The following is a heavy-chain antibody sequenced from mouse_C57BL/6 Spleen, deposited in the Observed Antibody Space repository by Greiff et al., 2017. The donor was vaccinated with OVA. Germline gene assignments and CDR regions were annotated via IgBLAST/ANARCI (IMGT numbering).Heavy chain of an antibody. J-gene: IGHJ1*03. Sequence: EVKVVESGEGLVKPGGSLKLSCAASGFTFSSYAMSWVRQTPEKRLEWVAYISSGGDYIYYADTVKGRFTISRDNARNTLYLQMSSLKSEDTAMYYCTTNYRYFDVWGTGTTVTVSS. V-gene: IGHV5-9-1*02. CDR3: TTNYRYFDV. CDR2: ISSGGDYI. CDR1: GFTFSSYA.